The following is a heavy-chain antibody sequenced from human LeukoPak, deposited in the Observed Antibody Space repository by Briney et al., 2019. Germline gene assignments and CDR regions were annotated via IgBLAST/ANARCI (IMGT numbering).Heavy chain of an antibody. CDR2: IRNKANSYTT. D-gene: IGHD3-10*01. CDR1: GFTFSDHQ. Sequence: GGSLRLSCAASGFTFSDHQIDWVRQAPGKGLEWVGRIRNKANSYTTEYAASVKGRFTISRDDSKNSLYLQMNSLKTEDTAVYYCARGSYFDYWGQGTLVTVSS. J-gene: IGHJ4*02. V-gene: IGHV3-72*01. CDR3: ARGSYFDY.